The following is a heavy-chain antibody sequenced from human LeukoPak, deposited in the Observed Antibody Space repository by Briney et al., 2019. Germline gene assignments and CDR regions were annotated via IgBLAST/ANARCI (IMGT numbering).Heavy chain of an antibody. D-gene: IGHD3-22*01. CDR1: GFTFSGYA. J-gene: IGHJ4*02. CDR3: AKRDYDSSGYYYEGY. V-gene: IGHV3-23*01. CDR2: ISGSGGST. Sequence: GGSLRLSCAASGFTFSGYAMSWVRQAPGKGLEWVSAISGSGGSTYYADSVKGRFTISRDNSKNTLYLQMNSLRAEDTAVYYCAKRDYDSSGYYYEGYWGQGTLVTVSS.